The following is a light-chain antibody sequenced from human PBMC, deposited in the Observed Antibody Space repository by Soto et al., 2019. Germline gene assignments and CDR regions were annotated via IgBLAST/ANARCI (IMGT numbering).Light chain of an antibody. CDR2: KAS. Sequence: DIEMTQSPSTLSGSVGDISTITCRASQTISSWLAWYQQKPGKAPKLLIYKASTLKSGVPSRFSGSGSGTEFTLTISSLQPDDFATYYCQHYNSYSEAFGQGTKV. V-gene: IGKV1-5*03. CDR3: QHYNSYSEA. CDR1: QTISSW. J-gene: IGKJ1*01.